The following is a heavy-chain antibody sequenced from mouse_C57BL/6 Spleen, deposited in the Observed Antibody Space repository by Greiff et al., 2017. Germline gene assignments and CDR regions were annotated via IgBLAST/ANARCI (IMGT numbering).Heavy chain of an antibody. CDR2: IDPEDGET. CDR3: ARNGNYDYAMDY. V-gene: IGHV14-2*01. D-gene: IGHD2-1*01. J-gene: IGHJ4*01. Sequence: EVKLQESGAELVKPGASVKLSCTASGFNIKDYYMHWVKQRTEQGLEWIGRIDPEDGETKYALKFQGKATITADTSSNTAYLQLSSLTSEDTAVYYCARNGNYDYAMDYWGQGTSVTVSS. CDR1: GFNIKDYY.